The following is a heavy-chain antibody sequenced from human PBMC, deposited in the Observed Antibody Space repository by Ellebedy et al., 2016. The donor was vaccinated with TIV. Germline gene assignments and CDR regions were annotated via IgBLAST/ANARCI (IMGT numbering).Heavy chain of an antibody. D-gene: IGHD1-7*01. CDR3: TRDLNWDSY. CDR1: GFTFSSYS. CDR2: ISSSSSTI. Sequence: GGSLRLSXAASGFTFSSYSMNWVRQAPGKGLEWVSYISSSSSTIYYADSVKGRFTISRDNTKNSLYLQMNSLRAEDTAMYYCTRDLNWDSYWGQGTLVTVSS. J-gene: IGHJ4*02. V-gene: IGHV3-48*04.